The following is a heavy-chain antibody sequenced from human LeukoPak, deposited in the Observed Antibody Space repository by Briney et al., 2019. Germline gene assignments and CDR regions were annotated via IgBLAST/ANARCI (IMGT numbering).Heavy chain of an antibody. V-gene: IGHV4-34*01. D-gene: IGHD3-10*01. CDR2: INHSGST. CDR3: ARGRWFGELSPSDY. CDR1: GFTFSSYA. Sequence: GSLRLSCAASGFTFSSYAMSWVRQAPGKGLEWIGEINHSGSTNYNPSLKSRVTISVDTSKNQFSLKLSSVTAADTAVYYCARGRWFGELSPSDYWGQGTLVTVSS. J-gene: IGHJ4*02.